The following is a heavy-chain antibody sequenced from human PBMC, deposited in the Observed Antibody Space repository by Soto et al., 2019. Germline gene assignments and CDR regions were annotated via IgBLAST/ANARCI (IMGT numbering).Heavy chain of an antibody. V-gene: IGHV3-33*06. CDR3: AKSQYEYGESTVDY. CDR2: IWYDGSNS. D-gene: IGHD4-17*01. J-gene: IGHJ4*02. Sequence: GGSLRLSCAASGVMFSRYGMHWVRQAPGKGLEWVAVIWYDGSNSYHADSVKGRFTISRDNSKNTLYLRMNSLRAEDTAVYFCAKSQYEYGESTVDYCAQRTLVTVSS. CDR1: GVMFSRYG.